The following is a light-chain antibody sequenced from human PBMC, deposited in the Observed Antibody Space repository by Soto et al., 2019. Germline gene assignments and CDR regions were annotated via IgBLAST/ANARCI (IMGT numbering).Light chain of an antibody. J-gene: IGLJ3*02. CDR1: SSNIGSNY. CDR2: RDN. V-gene: IGLV1-47*01. CDR3: AAWDDSLSGWV. Sequence: QSVLTQPPSASGTPGQRVTISCSGSSSNIGSNYVYWYQQLPGTAPKLLIYRDNQRASGVPDRFSGSKSGTSASLANSGLRSEDEADYYCAAWDDSLSGWVFGGGTKLTVL.